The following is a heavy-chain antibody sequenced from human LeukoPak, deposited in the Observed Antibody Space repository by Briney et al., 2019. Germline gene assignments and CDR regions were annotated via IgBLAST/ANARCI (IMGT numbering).Heavy chain of an antibody. J-gene: IGHJ5*02. D-gene: IGHD4-17*01. CDR3: ARSPHYGDYQGVNWFDP. CDR1: GYTFTSYD. Sequence: ASVKVSCKASGYTFTSYDINWVRQATGQGLEWMGWMNPNSGNTGYAQKFQGRVTMTRDTSINTAYMELSSLRSEDTAVYYCARSPHYGDYQGVNWFDPWGQGTLVTVSS. V-gene: IGHV1-8*01. CDR2: MNPNSGNT.